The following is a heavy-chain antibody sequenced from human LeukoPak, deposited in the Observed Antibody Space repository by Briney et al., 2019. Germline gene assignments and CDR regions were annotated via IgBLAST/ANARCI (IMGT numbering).Heavy chain of an antibody. V-gene: IGHV4-30-4*01. CDR1: GGSISSGDYY. CDR3: ASSPQRLRLGELSFDY. J-gene: IGHJ4*02. CDR2: IYYSGST. Sequence: SETLSLTCTVSGGSISSGDYYWSWIRQPPGKGLEWIGYIYYSGSTDYTPSLKSRVTISIDMSKNQFSLKLSSVTAADTAVYYCASSPQRLRLGELSFDYWGQGTLVTVSS. D-gene: IGHD3-16*02.